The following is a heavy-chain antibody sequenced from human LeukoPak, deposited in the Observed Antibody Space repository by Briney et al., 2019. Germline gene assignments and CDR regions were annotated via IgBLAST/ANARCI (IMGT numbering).Heavy chain of an antibody. CDR3: ARDDVAVAGRDY. CDR2: IYSGGGT. Sequence: AGGSLRLSCSASGFTVASNYVTWVRQAPGKGLEWVSVIYSGGGTFYADSVKGRFSISRDNSKNILYLHMNSLRAEDTAVYYCARDDVAVAGRDYWGQGTLVTVSS. CDR1: GFTVASNY. V-gene: IGHV3-66*01. J-gene: IGHJ4*02. D-gene: IGHD6-13*01.